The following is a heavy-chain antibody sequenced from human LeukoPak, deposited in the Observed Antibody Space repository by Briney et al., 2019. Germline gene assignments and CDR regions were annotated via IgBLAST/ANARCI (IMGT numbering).Heavy chain of an antibody. V-gene: IGHV4-59*01. D-gene: IGHD3-9*01. J-gene: IGHJ4*02. CDR2: IYYRGST. Sequence: SETLSLTCTVSGGSISSYYWSWIRQPPGKGLEWIGYIYYRGSTNYNPSLKSRVTISVDTSKNQFSLKLSSVTAADTAVYYCARGGIRYFDWFFFDYWGQGTLVTVSS. CDR1: GGSISSYY. CDR3: ARGGIRYFDWFFFDY.